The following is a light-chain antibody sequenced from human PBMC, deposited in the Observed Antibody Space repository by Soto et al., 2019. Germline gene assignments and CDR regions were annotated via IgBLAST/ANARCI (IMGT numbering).Light chain of an antibody. V-gene: IGLV2-14*01. CDR1: SSDVGGYKY. Sequence: QSVLTHPASVSGSPGQSITISCTGTSSDVGGYKYVSWYQQHPGKAPKLMIFEVSNRPSGVSNRFSGSKSGNTASLTISGLQAEDEGDYYCSSYTSSSTYVFGTGTKVTV. J-gene: IGLJ1*01. CDR2: EVS. CDR3: SSYTSSSTYV.